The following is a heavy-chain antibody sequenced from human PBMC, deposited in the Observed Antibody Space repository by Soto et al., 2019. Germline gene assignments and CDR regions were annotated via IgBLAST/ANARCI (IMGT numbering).Heavy chain of an antibody. CDR3: ARATPPASGWYYFDY. D-gene: IGHD6-19*01. Sequence: SQPVSLTCAISGASVSSNSAACSCIRQSPSRGLEWLGRTYYRSKWYNDFALSVKSRITIKADPSKNQFSLQLSSVTPEDTAVYYCARATPPASGWYYFDYCGQRTLVTVSS. J-gene: IGHJ4*02. CDR2: TYYRSKWYN. V-gene: IGHV6-1*01. CDR1: GASVSSNSAA.